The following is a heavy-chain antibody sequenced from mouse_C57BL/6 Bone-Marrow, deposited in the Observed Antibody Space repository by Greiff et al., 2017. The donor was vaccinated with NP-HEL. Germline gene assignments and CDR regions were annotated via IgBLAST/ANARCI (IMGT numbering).Heavy chain of an antibody. CDR1: GYTFTSYT. CDR2: INPSSGYT. J-gene: IGHJ4*01. Sequence: QVQLQQSGAELARPGASVKMSCKASGYTFTSYTMHWVKQRPGQGLEWIGYINPSSGYTKYNQKFKDKATLTADKSSSTAYMQLSSLTSEDSAVYYCARAYYSNPRYYYAMDYWGQGTSVTVSS. V-gene: IGHV1-4*01. CDR3: ARAYYSNPRYYYAMDY. D-gene: IGHD2-5*01.